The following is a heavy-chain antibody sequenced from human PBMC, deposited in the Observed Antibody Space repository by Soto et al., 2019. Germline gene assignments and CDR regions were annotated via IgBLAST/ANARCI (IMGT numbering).Heavy chain of an antibody. Sequence: PGGSLRLSCAASGFTFSTYTMSWVRQAPGKGLEWLSFITGYSNFKLYADSVEGRFSISRDNAKNSVYLEMNSLRADDTGVYYCARDLPGAKDYGMDVWGQGTTVTV. J-gene: IGHJ6*02. CDR1: GFTFSTYT. CDR3: ARDLPGAKDYGMDV. CDR2: ITGYSNFK. V-gene: IGHV3-21*01.